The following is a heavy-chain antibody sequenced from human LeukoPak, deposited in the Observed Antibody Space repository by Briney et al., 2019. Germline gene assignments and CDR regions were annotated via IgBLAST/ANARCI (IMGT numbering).Heavy chain of an antibody. CDR3: ARDRYYGSGSYGIDY. J-gene: IGHJ4*02. Sequence: GGSLRLSCAASGFTVSSNYMSWVRQAPGKGLEWVSVIYSGGSTYYADSVKGRFTISRDNSKNTLYLQMNSLRAEDTAVYYCARDRYYGSGSYGIDYWGQGTLVTVSS. D-gene: IGHD3-10*01. V-gene: IGHV3-53*01. CDR1: GFTVSSNY. CDR2: IYSGGST.